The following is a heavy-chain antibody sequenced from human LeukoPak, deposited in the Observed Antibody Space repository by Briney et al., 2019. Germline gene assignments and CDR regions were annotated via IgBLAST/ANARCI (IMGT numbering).Heavy chain of an antibody. V-gene: IGHV4-59*10. J-gene: IGHJ5*02. Sequence: GRVYTSGSTNYTPSLKSRVTMSIDTSKNQFSLNLSSVTAADTAVYYCAKSPSGRGGYNWFDPWGQGTLVTVSS. CDR3: AKSPSGRGGYNWFDP. CDR2: VYTSGST. D-gene: IGHD3-16*01.